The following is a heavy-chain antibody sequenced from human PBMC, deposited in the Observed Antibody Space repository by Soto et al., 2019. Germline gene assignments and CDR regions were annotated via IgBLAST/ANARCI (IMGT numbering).Heavy chain of an antibody. CDR1: GGSISSSSYY. V-gene: IGHV4-39*01. CDR3: ARGSADILTGYTYPVDY. J-gene: IGHJ4*02. Sequence: SETLSLTCTVSGGSISSSSYYWGWIRQPPGKGLEWIGSIYYSGSTYYNPSLKSRVTISVDTSKNQFSLKLSSVTAADTAVYYRARGSADILTGYTYPVDYWGQGTLVTVSS. D-gene: IGHD3-9*01. CDR2: IYYSGST.